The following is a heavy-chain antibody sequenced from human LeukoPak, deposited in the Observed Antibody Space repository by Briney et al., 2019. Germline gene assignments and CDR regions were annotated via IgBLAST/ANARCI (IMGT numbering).Heavy chain of an antibody. V-gene: IGHV3-53*01. J-gene: IGHJ4*02. CDR3: ARGLVYYDSSGYLYY. Sequence: GGSLRLSCAASGFTVSSNCMSWVRQAPGKGLEWVSVIYSGGSTYYADSVKGRFTISRDNSKNTLYLQMNSLRAEDTAVYYCARGLVYYDSSGYLYYWGQGTLVTVSS. CDR1: GFTVSSNC. D-gene: IGHD3-22*01. CDR2: IYSGGST.